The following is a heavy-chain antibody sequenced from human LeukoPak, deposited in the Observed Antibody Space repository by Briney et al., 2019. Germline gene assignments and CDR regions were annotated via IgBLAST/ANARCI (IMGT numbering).Heavy chain of an antibody. V-gene: IGHV4-38-2*02. J-gene: IGHJ5*02. CDR1: GYSISSGYY. CDR3: ARANGYRFDP. Sequence: ASETLSLTCTVSGYSISSGYYWGWIRQPPGKGLEWIGSIYHSGSNYYNPSLKSRVTISVDMSKNQFSLKMSSVTAADTAVYYCARANGYRFDPWGQGTLVTVSS. CDR2: IYHSGSN. D-gene: IGHD1-1*01.